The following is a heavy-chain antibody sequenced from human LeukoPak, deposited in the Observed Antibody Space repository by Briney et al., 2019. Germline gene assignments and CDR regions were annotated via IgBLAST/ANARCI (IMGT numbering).Heavy chain of an antibody. CDR1: GDSVSSNSAA. V-gene: IGHV6-1*01. Sequence: SQTLSLTCAISGDSVSSNSAAWNWIRQSPSRGLEWLGRTYYRSKWYNDYAVSVKSRITIDPDTSKNQFSLQLNSVTPEDTAVYYCAKAPGYYDILTGYSAAPGFGGVDYWGQGTLVTVSS. J-gene: IGHJ4*02. CDR2: TYYRSKWYN. D-gene: IGHD3-9*01. CDR3: AKAPGYYDILTGYSAAPGFGGVDY.